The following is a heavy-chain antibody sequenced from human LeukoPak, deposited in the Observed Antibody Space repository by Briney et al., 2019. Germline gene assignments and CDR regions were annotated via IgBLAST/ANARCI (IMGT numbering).Heavy chain of an antibody. CDR2: ISSSSTYM. CDR3: VRDGQEGYRGAFDI. V-gene: IGHV3-21*01. D-gene: IGHD3-10*01. CDR1: GFIFSSYT. J-gene: IGHJ3*02. Sequence: GGSLRLSCAASGFIFSSYTMNWVRQAPGKGLEWVSSISSSSTYMYYADSVKGRFTISRDNVKNSVFLQMNSLSAEDTAIYPCVRDGQEGYRGAFDIWGQGTVVTVSS.